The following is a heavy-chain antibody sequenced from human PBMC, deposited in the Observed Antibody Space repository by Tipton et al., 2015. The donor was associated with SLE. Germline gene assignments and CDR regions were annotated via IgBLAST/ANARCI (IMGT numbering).Heavy chain of an antibody. V-gene: IGHV3-66*04. CDR3: ARLGMAGSSNWFDP. D-gene: IGHD5-24*01. J-gene: IGHJ5*02. CDR1: AFTVNSIY. Sequence: SLRLSCTASAFTVNSIYMNWVRQPPGKGPEWVSTIYSGGATYYADSVKDRFIISRDNAKNTVYLQMNSLRADDTALYYCARLGMAGSSNWFDPWGQGTLVTVSS. CDR2: IYSGGAT.